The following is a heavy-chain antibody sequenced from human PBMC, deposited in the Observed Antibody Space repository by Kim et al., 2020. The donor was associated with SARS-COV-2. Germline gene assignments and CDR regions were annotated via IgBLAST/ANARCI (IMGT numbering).Heavy chain of an antibody. D-gene: IGHD2-2*01. CDR2: ISYDGSNK. V-gene: IGHV3-30-3*01. CDR3: ARGRVGYCSSTSCWVADDYMYI. Sequence: GGSLRLSCAASGFTFSSYAMHWVRQAPGKGLEWVSVISYDGSNKYYADSVKGRFTISRDNSKNTLYLQMNSLRAEDTAVYYCARGRVGYCSSTSCWVADDYMYIWGAGATGTVSS. CDR1: GFTFSSYA. J-gene: IGHJ6*03.